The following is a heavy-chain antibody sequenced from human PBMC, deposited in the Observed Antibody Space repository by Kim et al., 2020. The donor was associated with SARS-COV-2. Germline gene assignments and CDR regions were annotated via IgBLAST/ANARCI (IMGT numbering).Heavy chain of an antibody. Sequence: GGSTDYADSGTGRFTIARDNSKNTLYLQMNRLRAEDTAVYYCARDYGDWGWGQGTLVTVSS. J-gene: IGHJ4*02. CDR3: ARDYGDWG. V-gene: IGHV3-53*01. CDR2: GGST. D-gene: IGHD4-17*01.